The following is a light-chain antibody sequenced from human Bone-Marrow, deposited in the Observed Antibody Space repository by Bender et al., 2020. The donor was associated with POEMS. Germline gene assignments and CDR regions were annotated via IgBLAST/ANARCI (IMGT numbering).Light chain of an antibody. V-gene: IGLV2-14*03. CDR3: RSYAGSNKYV. CDR1: SSDVGGHNY. J-gene: IGLJ1*01. Sequence: QSVLTQPASVSGSPGQSITISCTGTSSDVGGHNYVSWYQHHPGKAPKLMIYDVTYRPSGVSNRFSGSKSGNTASLTVSGLQAEDEADYYCRSYAGSNKYVFGTGTKVTVL. CDR2: DVT.